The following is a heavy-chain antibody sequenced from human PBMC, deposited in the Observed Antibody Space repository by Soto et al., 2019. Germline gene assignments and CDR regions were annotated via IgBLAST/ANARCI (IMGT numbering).Heavy chain of an antibody. V-gene: IGHV3-23*01. CDR2: ISGSGGST. CDR1: GFTFSSYA. D-gene: IGHD5-12*01. Sequence: EVQLLESGGGLVQPGGSLRLSCAASGFTFSSYAMSWVRQAPGKGLEWVSAISGSGGSTYYADSVKGRFTISRDNSKNTLYLQMNSLRAEATPVYYCAKDHSRYDPRDGDTFDIWGQGTVVTVSS. CDR3: AKDHSRYDPRDGDTFDI. J-gene: IGHJ3*02.